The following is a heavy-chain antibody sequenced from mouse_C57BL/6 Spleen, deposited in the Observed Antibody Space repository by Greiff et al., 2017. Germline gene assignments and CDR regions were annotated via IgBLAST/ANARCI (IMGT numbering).Heavy chain of an antibody. Sequence: VQLQQPGAELVMPGASVKLSCKASGYTFTSYWMHWVQQRPGQGLEWIGEIDPSDSYTNYNQKFKGKSTLTVDKSSSTAYMQLSSLTSEDSAVYYCARPYDYGSSPWFAYWGQGTLVTVSA. D-gene: IGHD1-1*01. CDR3: ARPYDYGSSPWFAY. V-gene: IGHV1-69*01. CDR2: IDPSDSYT. CDR1: GYTFTSYW. J-gene: IGHJ3*01.